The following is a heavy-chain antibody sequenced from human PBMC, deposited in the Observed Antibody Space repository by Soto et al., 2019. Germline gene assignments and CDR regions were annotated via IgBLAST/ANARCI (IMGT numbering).Heavy chain of an antibody. D-gene: IGHD2-15*01. V-gene: IGHV1-69*01. CDR3: ARVYCSGGSCYLRY. CDR2: IIPIFGTA. Sequence: QVQLVQSGAEVKKPGSSVKVSCKASGGTFSSYAISWVRQAPGQGLAWMGGIIPIFGTANYAQKFQGRVTITADESTSTAYMELSSLRSEDTAVYYCARVYCSGGSCYLRYWGQGTLVTVSS. CDR1: GGTFSSYA. J-gene: IGHJ4*02.